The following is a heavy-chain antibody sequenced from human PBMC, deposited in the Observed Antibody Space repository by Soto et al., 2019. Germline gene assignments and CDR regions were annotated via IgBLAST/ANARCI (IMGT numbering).Heavy chain of an antibody. V-gene: IGHV1-69*13. CDR1: GGTFSSYA. CDR3: ARGTVAGTIVPFDY. CDR2: IIPIFGTA. Sequence: AVKVSCKASGGTFSSYAISGVRQAPGQGLEWMGGIIPIFGTANYELTFQGRVTITADESPSTAHMELSSLRSEDTAVYYCARGTVAGTIVPFDYWGQGTLVTVSS. J-gene: IGHJ4*02. D-gene: IGHD6-19*01.